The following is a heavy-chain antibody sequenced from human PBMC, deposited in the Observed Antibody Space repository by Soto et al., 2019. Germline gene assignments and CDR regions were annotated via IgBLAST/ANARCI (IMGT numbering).Heavy chain of an antibody. D-gene: IGHD3-22*01. CDR2: IRGSSGTT. V-gene: IGHV3-23*04. CDR1: GFTFSSYA. Sequence: VQLVESGGGVVQPGRSLRLSCAASGFTFSSYAMSWVRQAPGKGLEWVSAIRGSSGTTYYADSVKGRFTISRDNSKNTVYLQMNSLRAEDTAVYYCAKGHSSAYVTYFDYWGQGTLVTVSS. CDR3: AKGHSSAYVTYFDY. J-gene: IGHJ4*02.